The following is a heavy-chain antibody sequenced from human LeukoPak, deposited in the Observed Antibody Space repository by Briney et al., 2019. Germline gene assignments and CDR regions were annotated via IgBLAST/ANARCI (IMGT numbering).Heavy chain of an antibody. V-gene: IGHV3-30-3*01. CDR1: GFTFSSYA. CDR3: ARPRRSWELYGMDV. CDR2: ISYDGSNK. J-gene: IGHJ6*02. D-gene: IGHD6-13*01. Sequence: GSLRLSCAASGFTFSSYAMHWVRQAPGKGLEWVAVISYDGSNKYYADSVKGRFTISRDNSKNTLYLQMNSLRAEDTAVYYCARPRRSWELYGMDVWGQGTTVTVSS.